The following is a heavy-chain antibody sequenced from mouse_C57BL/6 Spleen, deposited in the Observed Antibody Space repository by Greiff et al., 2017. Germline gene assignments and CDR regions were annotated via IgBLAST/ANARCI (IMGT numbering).Heavy chain of an antibody. V-gene: IGHV5-6*01. D-gene: IGHD2-3*01. CDR1: GFTFSSYG. Sequence: EVQRVESGGDLVKPGGSLKLSCAASGFTFSSYGMSWVRQTPDKRLEWVATISSGGSYTYYPDSVKGRFTISRDNAKNTLYLQMSSLKSEDTAMYYCARHYDDYPFAYWGQGTLVTVSA. J-gene: IGHJ3*01. CDR3: ARHYDDYPFAY. CDR2: ISSGGSYT.